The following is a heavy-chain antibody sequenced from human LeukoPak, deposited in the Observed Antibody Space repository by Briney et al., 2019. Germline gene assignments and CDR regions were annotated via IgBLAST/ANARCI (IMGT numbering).Heavy chain of an antibody. D-gene: IGHD2-2*01. CDR1: GNYW. V-gene: IGHV3-74*01. CDR3: VSFYETY. CDR2: INSDGSWT. J-gene: IGHJ4*02. Sequence: GGSLRLSCAASGNYWMHWVRQAPGKGLVWVSHINSDGSWTSYADSVEGRFTISKDNAKNTVYLQMNNLRAEDTAVYYCVSFYETYWGRGSLVTVSS.